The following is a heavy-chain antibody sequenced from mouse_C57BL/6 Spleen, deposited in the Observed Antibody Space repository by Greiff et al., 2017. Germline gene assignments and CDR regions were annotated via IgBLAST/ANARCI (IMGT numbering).Heavy chain of an antibody. J-gene: IGHJ2*01. CDR2: ISSGGDYI. Sequence: DVMLVESGEGLVKPGGSLKLSCAASGFTFSSYAMSWVRQTPEKRLEWVAYISSGGDYIYYADTVKGRFTISRDNARNTLYLQMSSLKSEDTAMYYCTRDAGTSYFDYWGQGTTLTVSS. CDR1: GFTFSSYA. V-gene: IGHV5-9-1*02. CDR3: TRDAGTSYFDY. D-gene: IGHD4-1*01.